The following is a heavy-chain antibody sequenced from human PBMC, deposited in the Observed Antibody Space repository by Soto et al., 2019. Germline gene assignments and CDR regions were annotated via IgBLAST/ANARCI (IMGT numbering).Heavy chain of an antibody. CDR2: MNPNSGNT. CDR3: ARRTTAWSAADY. J-gene: IGHJ4*02. Sequence: QAQLVQSGAEVKKPGASVKVSCKASGYTFTTYDIYWVRQATGQGLEWMGWMNPNSGNTGYAQKFQGRVTMPRNTSISTAYMELSSLRSDATAVYYCARRTTAWSAADYWGQGTLVTVSS. D-gene: IGHD2-21*02. CDR1: GYTFTTYD. V-gene: IGHV1-8*01.